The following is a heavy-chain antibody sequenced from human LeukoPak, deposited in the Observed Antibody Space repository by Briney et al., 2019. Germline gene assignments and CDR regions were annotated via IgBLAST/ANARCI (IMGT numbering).Heavy chain of an antibody. CDR1: GYTFTGYY. J-gene: IGHJ4*02. V-gene: IGHV1-2*02. D-gene: IGHD3-3*01. CDR2: INPNSGGT. CDR3: ARDPRGIFGVVNMGYYFDY. Sequence: ASVKVSCKASGYTFTGYYMHWVRQAPGQGLEWMGWINPNSGGTNYAQKFQGRVTMTRDTSISTAYMELSSLRSEDTAVYYCARDPRGIFGVVNMGYYFDYWGQGTLVTVSS.